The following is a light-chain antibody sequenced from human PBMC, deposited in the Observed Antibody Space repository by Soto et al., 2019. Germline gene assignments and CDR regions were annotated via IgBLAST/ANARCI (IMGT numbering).Light chain of an antibody. CDR3: SSYTTTSTLYV. J-gene: IGLJ1*01. V-gene: IGLV2-14*03. Sequence: QSVLTQPASVSGSPGQSITISCTGTSSDVGGYNYVSWYQHHPGKAPKLMIYAVSNRPSGLSNRFSGSKSGNTASLTISGLQAEDEADYYCSSYTTTSTLYVFGTGTKLTVL. CDR1: SSDVGGYNY. CDR2: AVS.